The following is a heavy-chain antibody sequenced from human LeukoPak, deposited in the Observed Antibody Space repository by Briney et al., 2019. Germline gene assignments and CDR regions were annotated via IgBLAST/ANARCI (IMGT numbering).Heavy chain of an antibody. CDR2: IYQSGST. V-gene: IGHV4-30-2*01. CDR3: ARDHSVTGYWYFDL. CDR1: GGSISIGSYS. D-gene: IGHD2-21*02. Sequence: PSQTLSLTCAVSGGSISIGSYSWTWIRQPPGKGLEWIGFIYQSGSTYYTASPSTPLTIPLDRSKNQFPLELTSVTAADTAVYYCARDHSVTGYWYFDLWGRGTLVTVSS. J-gene: IGHJ2*01.